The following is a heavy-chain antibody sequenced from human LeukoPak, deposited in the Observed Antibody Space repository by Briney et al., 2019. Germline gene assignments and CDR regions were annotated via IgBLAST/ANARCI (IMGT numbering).Heavy chain of an antibody. D-gene: IGHD2-2*01. CDR2: IYRSGNT. V-gene: IGHV4-38-2*02. CDR1: GYSISSGFL. Sequence: SETLSLTCAVSGYSISSGFLWGWIRQPPGKGLEWIGSIYRSGNTYYNPSLKSRITMSVDTSKNQFSLKLSSVTAADTAVYYCARDPHWLTPDCNSIGCYVNWFDPWGQGTLVTVSS. J-gene: IGHJ5*02. CDR3: ARDPHWLTPDCNSIGCYVNWFDP.